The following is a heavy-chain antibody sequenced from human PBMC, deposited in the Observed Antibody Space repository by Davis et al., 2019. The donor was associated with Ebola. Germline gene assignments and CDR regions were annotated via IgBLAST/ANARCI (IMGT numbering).Heavy chain of an antibody. CDR1: GGSISSYY. Sequence: GSLRLSCTVPGGSISSYYWSWIRQPAGKGLEWLGRIFTSGSTKYNPSLKSRVTISVDTSKNQFSLKLSSVTAADTAVYYCARRMSSWYEIIDYWGQGTLVTVSS. J-gene: IGHJ4*02. V-gene: IGHV4-4*07. CDR3: ARRMSSWYEIIDY. CDR2: IFTSGST. D-gene: IGHD6-13*01.